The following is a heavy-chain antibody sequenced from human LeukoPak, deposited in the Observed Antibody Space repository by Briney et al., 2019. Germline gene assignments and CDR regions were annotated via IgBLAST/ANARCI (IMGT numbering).Heavy chain of an antibody. CDR2: IIPILGIA. Sequence: GASVKVSCKASGGTFSSYAISWVRQAPGQGLEWMGRIIPILGIANYAQKFQGRVTITADKSTSTAYMELSSLRSEDTAVYYCARVVEMATIVWFDPWGQGTLVTVSS. CDR1: GGTFSSYA. J-gene: IGHJ5*02. V-gene: IGHV1-69*04. CDR3: ARVVEMATIVWFDP. D-gene: IGHD5-24*01.